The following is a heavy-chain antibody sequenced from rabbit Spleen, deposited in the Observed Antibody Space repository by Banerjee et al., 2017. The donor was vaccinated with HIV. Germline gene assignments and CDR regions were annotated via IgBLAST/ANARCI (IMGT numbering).Heavy chain of an antibody. Sequence: QQQLEESGGGLVKPGGTLTLTCKVSGIDFSSWYYMCWVRQAPGKGLELIGCIYLSSASTWYASWVNGRFTISRSTSLNTVDLKMTRLTAADTATYFCARDAGSGDYIDVYFNLWGPGTLVTVS. V-gene: IGHV1S43*01. CDR2: IYLSSAST. CDR1: GIDFSSWYY. J-gene: IGHJ4*01. CDR3: ARDAGSGDYIDVYFNL. D-gene: IGHD8-1*01.